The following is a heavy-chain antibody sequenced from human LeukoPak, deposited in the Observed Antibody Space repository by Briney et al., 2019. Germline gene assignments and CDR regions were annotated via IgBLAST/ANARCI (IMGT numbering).Heavy chain of an antibody. Sequence: GGSLRLSCAGSGFLFNTNWMTWVRQAPGKGLEWVATIKQDGSEKYYVDSVKGRFTISRDNAKNSLYLQMNGLRAEDTAVYYCARAVGYSGPSYWGQGTLVTVSS. CDR2: IKQDGSEK. V-gene: IGHV3-7*03. D-gene: IGHD5-12*01. CDR1: GFLFNTNW. J-gene: IGHJ4*02. CDR3: ARAVGYSGPSY.